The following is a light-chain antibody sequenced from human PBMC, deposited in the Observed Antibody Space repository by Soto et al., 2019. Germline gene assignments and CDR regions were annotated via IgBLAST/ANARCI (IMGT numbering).Light chain of an antibody. CDR2: GAS. J-gene: IGKJ4*01. V-gene: IGKV1-39*01. CDR3: QQSYTAPLT. Sequence: DIQMTQSPSSLPASVGDRVTITCRASQTIRSYLNWYQQKPGKAPKLLIYGASSLQSGVPSRFSGDGSGTEFTLTISRLQREDFATYYCQQSYTAPLTFGGGTKVEI. CDR1: QTIRSY.